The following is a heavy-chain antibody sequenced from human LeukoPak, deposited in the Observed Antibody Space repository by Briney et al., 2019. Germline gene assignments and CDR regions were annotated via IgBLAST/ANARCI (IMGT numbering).Heavy chain of an antibody. CDR3: AREKDYGDFHFDL. CDR1: GYTSTGYY. D-gene: IGHD4-17*01. V-gene: IGHV1-2*02. CDR2: INPNSGST. J-gene: IGHJ2*01. Sequence: ASVKVSCKASGYTSTGYYMHWMRQAPGQGLEWMGWINPNSGSTNYAQKFQGRVTMARDTSISTAYMELSRLRSDDTAIYYCAREKDYGDFHFDLWGRGTLVTVSS.